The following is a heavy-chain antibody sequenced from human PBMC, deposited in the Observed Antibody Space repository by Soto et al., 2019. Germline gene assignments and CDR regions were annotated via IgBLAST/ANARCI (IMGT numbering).Heavy chain of an antibody. CDR2: IIPIFGTA. D-gene: IGHD3-22*01. J-gene: IGHJ4*02. V-gene: IGHV1-69*06. CDR3: AKPKITMSNTGYYFDY. CDR1: GGTFSSYA. Sequence: SVKVSCKASGGTFSSYAISWVRQAPGQGLEWMGGIIPIFGTANYAQKFQGRVTITADKSTSTAYMELSSLRSEDTAVYYCAKPKITMSNTGYYFDYWGQGTLVTVYS.